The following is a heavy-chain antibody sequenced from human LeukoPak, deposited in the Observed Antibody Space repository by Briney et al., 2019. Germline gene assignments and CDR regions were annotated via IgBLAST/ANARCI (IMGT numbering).Heavy chain of an antibody. CDR3: ARGRGYYYGMDV. CDR2: INHSGST. V-gene: IGHV4-34*01. Sequence: SETLSLTCAVSGGSFSGYYWSWIRQPPGKGLEWIGEINHSGSTNYNPSLKSRVTISVDTSKNQFSLKLSSVTAADTAVYYCARGRGYYYGMDVWGQGTTVTVSS. D-gene: IGHD3-22*01. J-gene: IGHJ6*02. CDR1: GGSFSGYY.